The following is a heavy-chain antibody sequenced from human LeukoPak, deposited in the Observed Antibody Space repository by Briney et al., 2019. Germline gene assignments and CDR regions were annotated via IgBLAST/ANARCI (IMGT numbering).Heavy chain of an antibody. V-gene: IGHV4-39*07. CDR3: ARRSGWYLKKYYFDY. J-gene: IGHJ4*02. CDR1: GGSISSSSYY. D-gene: IGHD6-19*01. Sequence: SETLSLTCTVSGGSISSSSYYWGWIRQPPGKGLECIGSIYYSGSTYYNPSLKSRVTISVDTSKNQFSLKLSSVTAADTAVYYCARRSGWYLKKYYFDYWGQGTLVTVSS. CDR2: IYYSGST.